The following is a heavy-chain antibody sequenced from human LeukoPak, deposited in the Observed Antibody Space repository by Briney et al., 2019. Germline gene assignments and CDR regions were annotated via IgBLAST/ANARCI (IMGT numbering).Heavy chain of an antibody. CDR2: VYHSGSS. D-gene: IGHD3-10*01. J-gene: IGHJ4*02. V-gene: IGHV4-59*01. CDR3: ARYYYYGPYFDY. Sequence: PSETLSLTCTVSGGSISSYYWGWIRQPPGKGLEWIGYVYHSGSSSYNPYLKSRVTISLDTSKNQFSVRLSSVTAADTAVYYCARYYYYGPYFDYWGQGALVTVSS. CDR1: GGSISSYY.